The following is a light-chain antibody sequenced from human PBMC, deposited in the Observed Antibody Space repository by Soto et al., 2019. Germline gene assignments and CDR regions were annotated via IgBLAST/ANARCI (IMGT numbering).Light chain of an antibody. Sequence: IQMTQSPSSVSASVGDKVTITCRASQGIYSWLAWYQQKPGTAPNLLISSASGLQPGVSSRFSGSESGTDFTLTITNLQPEDFAVYFCQQALSFPYTFGQGTKLEVK. CDR2: SAS. CDR1: QGIYSW. V-gene: IGKV1-12*01. CDR3: QQALSFPYT. J-gene: IGKJ2*01.